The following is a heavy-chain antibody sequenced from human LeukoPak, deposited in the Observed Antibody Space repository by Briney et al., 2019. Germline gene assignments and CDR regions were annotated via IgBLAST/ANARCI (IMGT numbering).Heavy chain of an antibody. CDR3: ARQGSSIVVVPAAPFDY. V-gene: IGHV4-39*01. CDR2: IYYSGST. D-gene: IGHD2-2*01. Sequence: SETLSLTCTVSGGSISSSSYYWGWIRQPPGKGLEWIGSIYYSGSTYYNPSLKSRVTISVDTSKNQFSLKLSSVPAADTAVYYCARQGSSIVVVPAAPFDYWGQGTLVTVSS. CDR1: GGSISSSSYY. J-gene: IGHJ4*02.